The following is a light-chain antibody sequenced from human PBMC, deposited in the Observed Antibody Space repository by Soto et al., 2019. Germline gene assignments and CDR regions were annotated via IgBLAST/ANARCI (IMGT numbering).Light chain of an antibody. CDR3: IQGTHWPWT. J-gene: IGKJ1*01. CDR1: QRLIHSDGHTY. Sequence: DVVMTQSPLSLPVTLGQPASISCRSSQRLIHSDGHTYLSWFQQRPGQSPRRLIYEVSDRDSGFPYRFTGRGSVTDFTLKIRRVEAEAVCVYYCIQGTHWPWTFGQGTDVEIK. V-gene: IGKV2-30*02. CDR2: EVS.